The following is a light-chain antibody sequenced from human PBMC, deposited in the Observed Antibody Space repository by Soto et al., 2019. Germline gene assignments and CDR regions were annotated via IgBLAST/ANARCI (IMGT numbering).Light chain of an antibody. J-gene: IGKJ2*01. CDR3: QQYGSYSSFT. CDR1: QSISSW. Sequence: DIQMTQSPSTLSASVGDRVTITCRASQSISSWLAWYQQKPGKAPKVLIYDASSLESGVPSRFSGSGSGTEFTLTISSLQPDDSATYYCQQYGSYSSFTFVQGTKLEIK. V-gene: IGKV1-5*01. CDR2: DAS.